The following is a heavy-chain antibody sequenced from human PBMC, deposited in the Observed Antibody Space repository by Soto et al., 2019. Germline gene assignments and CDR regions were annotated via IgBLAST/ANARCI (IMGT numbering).Heavy chain of an antibody. CDR3: ARDRGVTTTSDYGMDV. V-gene: IGHV1-46*01. Sequence: ASVKVSCKASGYTFTSYYMHWLRQAPGQGLEWMGIINPSGGSTSYAQKFQGRVTMTRDTSTSTVYMELSSLRSEDTAVYYCARDRGVTTTSDYGMDVWGQGTTVTVSS. CDR1: GYTFTSYY. CDR2: INPSGGST. J-gene: IGHJ6*02. D-gene: IGHD4-4*01.